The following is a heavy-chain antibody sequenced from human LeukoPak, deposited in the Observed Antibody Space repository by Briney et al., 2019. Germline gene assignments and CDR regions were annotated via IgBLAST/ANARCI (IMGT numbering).Heavy chain of an antibody. CDR1: GFTFSSYS. J-gene: IGHJ4*02. V-gene: IGHV3-48*02. D-gene: IGHD2-15*01. CDR2: ISSSSSTI. Sequence: GGSLRLSCAASGFTFSSYSMNWVRQAPGKGLEWVSYISSSSSTIYYADSVKGRFTISRDNAKNSLYLQMNSLRDEDTAVYYCARVRCSGGSCRQQRTIDYWGQGTLVTVSS. CDR3: ARVRCSGGSCRQQRTIDY.